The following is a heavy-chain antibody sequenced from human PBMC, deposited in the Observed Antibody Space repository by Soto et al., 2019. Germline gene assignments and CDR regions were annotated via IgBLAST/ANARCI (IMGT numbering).Heavy chain of an antibody. V-gene: IGHV1-69*02. Sequence: QVQLVQSGAEVKKPGSSVKVSCTASEGTFNSYTISWVRQAPGQGLEWMGRVVPILGMADFARKFQGRVMXTXDXXTNTDYMMLSSLRSDDTAVYYCASNYGSGSTHFDFWGQGTLVTVSS. CDR1: EGTFNSYT. CDR3: ASNYGSGSTHFDF. D-gene: IGHD3-10*01. CDR2: VVPILGMA. J-gene: IGHJ4*02.